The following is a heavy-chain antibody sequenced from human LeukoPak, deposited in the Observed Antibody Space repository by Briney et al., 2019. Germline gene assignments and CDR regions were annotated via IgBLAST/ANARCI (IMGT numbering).Heavy chain of an antibody. V-gene: IGHV4-39*01. CDR3: ARPEGIAARGWFDP. D-gene: IGHD6-6*01. CDR1: GGSISSNNYY. Sequence: PSETLSLTCTVSGGSISSNNYYWGWIRQPPGKGLEWIGSIYYSGSTYYNPSLKSRVTISVDTSKNQFSLKLSSVTAADTAVYYCARPEGIAARGWFDPWGQGTLVTVSS. J-gene: IGHJ5*02. CDR2: IYYSGST.